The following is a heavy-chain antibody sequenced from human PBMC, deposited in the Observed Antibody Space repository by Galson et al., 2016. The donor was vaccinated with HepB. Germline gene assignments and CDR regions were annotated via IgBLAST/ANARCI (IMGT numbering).Heavy chain of an antibody. J-gene: IGHJ4*02. CDR3: ARDGQNWNDELDS. V-gene: IGHV3-30*19. Sequence: SLRLSCAASGFTVSTYGMYWVRQAPGKGLEWVAVISYDGRYKYYADSVTGRFTISRDNSKNTVYMQMNSLRAEDTAVYYCARDGQNWNDELDSWGQGSLVIVSS. CDR2: ISYDGRYK. CDR1: GFTVSTYG. D-gene: IGHD1-1*01.